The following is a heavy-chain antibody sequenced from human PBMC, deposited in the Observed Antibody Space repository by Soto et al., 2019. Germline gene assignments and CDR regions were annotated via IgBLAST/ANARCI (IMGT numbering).Heavy chain of an antibody. CDR3: AQGGSVSCNNRFDP. CDR2: ISSSGTTI. CDR1: GFTFSSYE. Sequence: GGSLRLSCAASGFTFSSYEMNWVRQAPGKGLEWVSYISSSGTTIYYADSVKGRFTISRDNAKNSLYLQMNSLRAEDTAVYYCAQGGSVSCNNRFDPWGQGTLVTVSS. V-gene: IGHV3-48*03. J-gene: IGHJ5*02. D-gene: IGHD3-10*01.